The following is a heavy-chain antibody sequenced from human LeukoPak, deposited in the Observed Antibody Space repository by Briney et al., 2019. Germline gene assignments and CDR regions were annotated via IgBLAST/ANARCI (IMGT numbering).Heavy chain of an antibody. Sequence: GGSLRLSCAASGFTFSNSAMSWVRQAPGKGLEYVSGITNTGGSTYYTDSVKGRFTISRDNSKKTLHLQMNSLRAEGTAVYYCAKDLGVAVWGQGTLVTVSS. CDR3: AKDLGVAV. V-gene: IGHV3-23*01. CDR1: GFTFSNSA. CDR2: ITNTGGST. J-gene: IGHJ4*02. D-gene: IGHD2-8*01.